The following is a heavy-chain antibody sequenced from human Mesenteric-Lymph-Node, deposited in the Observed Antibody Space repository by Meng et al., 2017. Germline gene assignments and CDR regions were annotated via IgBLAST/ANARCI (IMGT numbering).Heavy chain of an antibody. J-gene: IGHJ4*02. CDR1: GFTFSSSW. Sequence: GESLKISCAASGFTFSSSWMHWVRQAPGKGLVWVSRINSDGSTTNYADSVKGRFTISRDNAKNTLYLQMNSLRVEDAALYFCARAGYYRFDYWGQGTLVTVSS. D-gene: IGHD2/OR15-2a*01. V-gene: IGHV3-74*01. CDR3: ARAGYYRFDY. CDR2: INSDGSTT.